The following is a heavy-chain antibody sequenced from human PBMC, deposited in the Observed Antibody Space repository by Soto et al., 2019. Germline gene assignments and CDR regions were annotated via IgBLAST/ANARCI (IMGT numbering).Heavy chain of an antibody. D-gene: IGHD5-12*01. V-gene: IGHV3-30*18. CDR2: ISYDGSNK. Sequence: PGGSLRLSCAASGFTFSSYGMHWVRQAPGKGLEWVAVISYDGSNKYYADSVKGRFTISRDNSKNTLYLQMNSLRAEDTAVYYCAKDWGRDGYNYRDYWGQGTLVTVSS. CDR1: GFTFSSYG. J-gene: IGHJ4*02. CDR3: AKDWGRDGYNYRDY.